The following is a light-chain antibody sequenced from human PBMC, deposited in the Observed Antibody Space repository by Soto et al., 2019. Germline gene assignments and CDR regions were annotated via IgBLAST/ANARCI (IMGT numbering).Light chain of an antibody. CDR2: DAS. Sequence: EIVLTQSPATLSLSPGERANLSCRASQSVSSYLAWYQQKPGQAPSLLIYDASNRATGIPDRFSGSGSGKAFTLTIRRLEPEDIVDYYGQQHSNCPRTFGQGTKLEIK. J-gene: IGKJ2*01. CDR3: QQHSNCPRT. V-gene: IGKV3-11*01. CDR1: QSVSSY.